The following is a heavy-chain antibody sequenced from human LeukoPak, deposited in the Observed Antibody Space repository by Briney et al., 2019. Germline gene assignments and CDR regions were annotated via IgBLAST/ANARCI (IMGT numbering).Heavy chain of an antibody. Sequence: PGGSLRLSCAASGFTVSSNYMSWVRQAPGKGLEWVSVIYSGGSTYYADSVKGRFTISRDNSKNTLYLQMNSLRAEDTAVYYCARGEAHSSSWYWGSHYMDVWGKGTTVTVSS. CDR1: GFTVSSNY. D-gene: IGHD6-13*01. CDR3: ARGEAHSSSWYWGSHYMDV. V-gene: IGHV3-53*01. CDR2: IYSGGST. J-gene: IGHJ6*03.